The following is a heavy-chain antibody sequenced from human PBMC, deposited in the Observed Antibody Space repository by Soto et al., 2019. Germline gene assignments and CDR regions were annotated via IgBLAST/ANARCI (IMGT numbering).Heavy chain of an antibody. CDR1: GGSISSSSYY. CDR3: ARQPSSISARHFDY. D-gene: IGHD6-6*01. V-gene: IGHV4-39*01. Sequence: QLQLQESGPGLVKPSETLSLTCTVSGGSISSSSYYWGWIRQPPGKGLEWIGSIYYSGSTYYNPSLKSRVTISVDTSKNQFSLKLSSVTAADTAVYYCARQPSSISARHFDYWGQGTLVTVSS. CDR2: IYYSGST. J-gene: IGHJ4*02.